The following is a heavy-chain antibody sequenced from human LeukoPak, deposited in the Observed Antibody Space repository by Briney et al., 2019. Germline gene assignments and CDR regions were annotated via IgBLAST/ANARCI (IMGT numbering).Heavy chain of an antibody. J-gene: IGHJ4*02. D-gene: IGHD3-16*01. V-gene: IGHV4-34*01. CDR3: ARDSDSGFQ. Sequence: SETLSLTCTVSGGSFSFYFWHWVRQPPGEGLDWIGEIDNGGSTQYNPSLRSRGIISIDTSGNHFSLKLTSVTAADTAVYFCARDSDSGFQWGQGMLVTVSS. CDR1: GGSFSFYF. CDR2: IDNGGST.